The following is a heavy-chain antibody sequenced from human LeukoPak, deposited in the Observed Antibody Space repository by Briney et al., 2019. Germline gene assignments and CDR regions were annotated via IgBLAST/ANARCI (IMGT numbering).Heavy chain of an antibody. CDR3: ARISRDGYNAYYYYYMDV. J-gene: IGHJ6*03. Sequence: GESLKISCKGSGYGFTSYWIGRVRQMPGKGLEWMGIIYPGDSDTRYSPSFQGQVTISADKSISTAYLQWSSLKASDTAMYYCARISRDGYNAYYYYYMDVWGKGTTVTVSS. D-gene: IGHD5-24*01. V-gene: IGHV5-51*01. CDR1: GYGFTSYW. CDR2: IYPGDSDT.